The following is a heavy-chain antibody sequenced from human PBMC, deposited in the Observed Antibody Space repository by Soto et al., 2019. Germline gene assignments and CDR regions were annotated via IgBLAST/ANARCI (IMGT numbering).Heavy chain of an antibody. CDR3: ARLVTIWSIWFGESSGWGQNWFDP. Sequence: SETLSLTCTVSGGSISSYYWSWIRQPPGKGLEWIGYIYYSGSTNYNPSLKSRVTISVDTSKNQFSLKLSSVTAADTAVYYCARLVTIWSIWFGESSGWGQNWFDPWGQGTLVTVSS. CDR2: IYYSGST. CDR1: GGSISSYY. D-gene: IGHD3-10*01. V-gene: IGHV4-59*08. J-gene: IGHJ5*02.